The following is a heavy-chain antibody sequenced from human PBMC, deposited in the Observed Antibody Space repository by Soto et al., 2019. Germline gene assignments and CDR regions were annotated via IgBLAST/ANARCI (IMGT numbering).Heavy chain of an antibody. V-gene: IGHV3-23*01. D-gene: IGHD3-10*01. CDR2: ITGTGSAT. J-gene: IGHJ3*02. CDR3: AKDSALLWFPESSDAFDM. CDR1: GFLFSDYA. Sequence: EVQLLESGGGLVQPGGSLRLSCAASGFLFSDYAMSWVRQAPGKGLERVASITGTGSATHHADSVKGRFIISRDNSENTVYLQMNSLRADDTAIYYCAKDSALLWFPESSDAFDMWGQGAMVTVAS.